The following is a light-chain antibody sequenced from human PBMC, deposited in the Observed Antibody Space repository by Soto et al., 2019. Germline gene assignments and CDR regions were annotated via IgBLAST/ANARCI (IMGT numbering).Light chain of an antibody. V-gene: IGKV1-5*01. CDR3: QQRSNWPIT. CDR1: QNIRSR. J-gene: IGKJ5*01. Sequence: QMSKSASTVSASLGDRVTITCRASQNIRSRLAWFQQKPGKAPKLLIYDASSLESGVPQRFSGSGSGTDFTLTISSLEPEDFALYYCQQRSNWPITFGQGTRLEIK. CDR2: DAS.